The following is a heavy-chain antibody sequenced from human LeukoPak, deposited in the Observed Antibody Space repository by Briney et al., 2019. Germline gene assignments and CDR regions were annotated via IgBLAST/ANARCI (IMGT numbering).Heavy chain of an antibody. CDR1: GYSFANYG. J-gene: IGHJ4*02. D-gene: IGHD3-10*01. CDR2: ISAYSGNT. Sequence: ASVKVSCKASGYSFANYGINWVRQAPGQGLEWLGYISAYSGNTAYVQNLQGRLTISTDTSKDTAYMQLNSLAADDTAVYYFARDIWQSDGSGSPLDYWGQGTLVTVSS. CDR3: ARDIWQSDGSGSPLDY. V-gene: IGHV1-18*01.